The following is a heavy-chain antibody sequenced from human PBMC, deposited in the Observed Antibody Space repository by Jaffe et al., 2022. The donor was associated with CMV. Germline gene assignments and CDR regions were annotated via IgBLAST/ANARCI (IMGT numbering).Heavy chain of an antibody. CDR3: ARHEGNHYYDTRRAFDI. J-gene: IGHJ3*02. V-gene: IGHV4-59*08. Sequence: QVQLQESGPGLVKPSETLSLTCTVSGGSISSYYWSWIRQPPGKGLEWIGYIYYSGSTNYNPSLKSRVTISVDTSKNQFSLKLSSVTAADTAVYYCARHEGNHYYDTRRAFDIWGQGTMVTVSS. CDR2: IYYSGST. CDR1: GGSISSYY. D-gene: IGHD3-22*01.